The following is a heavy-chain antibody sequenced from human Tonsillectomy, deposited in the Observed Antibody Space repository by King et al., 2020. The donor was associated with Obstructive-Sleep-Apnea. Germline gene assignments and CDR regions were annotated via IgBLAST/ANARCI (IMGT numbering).Heavy chain of an antibody. V-gene: IGHV3-7*01. Sequence: VQLVESGGGLVQPGGSLRLSCAASGFTFSSYWMSWVRQAPGKGLEWVGNIKQDGSEKYYVDSVKGRFTISRDNAKNSLYLQMNSLRAEDTAVYYCARVRRGSWFDPWGQGTLVTVSS. D-gene: IGHD3-16*01. CDR3: ARVRRGSWFDP. CDR2: IKQDGSEK. J-gene: IGHJ5*02. CDR1: GFTFSSYW.